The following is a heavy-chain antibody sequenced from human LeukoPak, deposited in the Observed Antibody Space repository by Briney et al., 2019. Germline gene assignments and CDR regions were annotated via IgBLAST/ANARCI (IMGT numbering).Heavy chain of an antibody. CDR2: IHYSGST. CDR1: GDSISRSTYY. D-gene: IGHD3-10*01. J-gene: IGHJ6*03. V-gene: IGHV4-39*07. Sequence: SETLSLTCTVSGDSISRSTYYWGWIRQPPGKGLEWIGSIHYSGSTYYNPSLKSRVTISVDTSKNQFSLKLSSVTAADTAVYYCARAVDGLLWFGERPYYYYMDVWGKGTTVTISS. CDR3: ARAVDGLLWFGERPYYYYMDV.